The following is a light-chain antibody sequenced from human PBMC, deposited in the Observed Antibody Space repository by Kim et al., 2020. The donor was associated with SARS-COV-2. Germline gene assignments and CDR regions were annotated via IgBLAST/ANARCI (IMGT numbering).Light chain of an antibody. CDR1: QSNVESKF. V-gene: IGLV1-47*01. Sequence: GHRVTIFCSGSQSNVESKFVYWYQQFPGKAPKILVYSNGQRPSGVPDRFSASKSGTSAFLAISGLRSEDEADYFCATWDDSLNGVIIGGGTQLTVL. CDR3: ATWDDSLNGVI. CDR2: SNG. J-gene: IGLJ2*01.